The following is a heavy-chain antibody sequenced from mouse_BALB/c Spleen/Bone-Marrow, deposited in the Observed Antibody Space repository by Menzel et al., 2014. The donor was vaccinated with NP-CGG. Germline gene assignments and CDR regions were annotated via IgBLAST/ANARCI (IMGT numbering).Heavy chain of an antibody. J-gene: IGHJ4*01. CDR1: GYAFSNYG. CDR3: ASVYDYGRGYAMDY. V-gene: IGHV1-80*01. Sequence: VQLQQSGAEVMRPGSSANISCKASGYAFSNYGMNWVKQRPGQGLEWIGQIYPGDGDTNYNGKFKGRVTLTADKSSSTAYMQLSSLTSEDSAVYFCASVYDYGRGYAMDYWGQGTSVTVSS. D-gene: IGHD2-4*01. CDR2: IYPGDGDT.